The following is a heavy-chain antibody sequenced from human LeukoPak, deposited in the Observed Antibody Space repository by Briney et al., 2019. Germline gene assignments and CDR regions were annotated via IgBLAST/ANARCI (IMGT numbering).Heavy chain of an antibody. CDR3: TRPTSTSSRSGLDY. CDR1: GFTFSGSA. D-gene: IGHD6-19*01. V-gene: IGHV3-73*01. Sequence: GGSLRLSCAASGFTFSGSAMHWVRQASGKGLEWVGRIRSKANSYATAYAASVKGRFTISRDDSKNTAYLQMNSLKTEDTAVYYCTRPTSTSSRSGLDYWGQGTLVTVSS. CDR2: IRSKANSYAT. J-gene: IGHJ4*02.